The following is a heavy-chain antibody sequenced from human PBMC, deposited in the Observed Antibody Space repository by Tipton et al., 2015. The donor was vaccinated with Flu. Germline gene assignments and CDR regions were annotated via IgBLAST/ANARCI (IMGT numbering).Heavy chain of an antibody. J-gene: IGHJ3*02. CDR3: ARRAIYSSSWYRLGHDAFDI. D-gene: IGHD6-13*01. CDR2: IYYSGST. Sequence: GLVKPSETLSLTCAVSGGSISSSSYYWGWIRQPPGKGLEWIGSIYYSGSTYYNPSLKSRVTISVDTSKNQFSLKLSSVTAADTAVYYCARRAIYSSSWYRLGHDAFDIWGQGTMVTVSS. V-gene: IGHV4-39*07. CDR1: GGSISSSSYY.